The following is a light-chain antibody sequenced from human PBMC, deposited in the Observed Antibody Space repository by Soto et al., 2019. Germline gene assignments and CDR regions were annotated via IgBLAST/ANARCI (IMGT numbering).Light chain of an antibody. Sequence: ERVMTQSPATLSLSPGERAALSCRASQSINSELAWYQQKPGQPPRLLIYGASTRATGVPARLTGSESGSEFALTISGRQSEDFAVYYCQQDHNWPLTFGEGKRLKI. V-gene: IGKV3-15*01. J-gene: IGKJ2*01. CDR2: GAS. CDR3: QQDHNWPLT. CDR1: QSINSE.